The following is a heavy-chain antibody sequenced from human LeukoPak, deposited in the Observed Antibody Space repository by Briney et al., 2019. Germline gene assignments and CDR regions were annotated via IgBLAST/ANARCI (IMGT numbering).Heavy chain of an antibody. CDR1: GGSISSSNYY. V-gene: IGHV4-39*01. CDR2: MFHSGTS. J-gene: IGHJ5*02. Sequence: SETLSLTCTVSGGSISSSNYYWGWIRQPPGKGPEWIGSMFHSGTSYYNPSLKSRVTISVDTSKNQVSLNLTSVTDADTAVYYCARHILKSFRRIPNWFDPWGQGALVTVSS. CDR3: ARHILKSFRRIPNWFDP. D-gene: IGHD2-15*01.